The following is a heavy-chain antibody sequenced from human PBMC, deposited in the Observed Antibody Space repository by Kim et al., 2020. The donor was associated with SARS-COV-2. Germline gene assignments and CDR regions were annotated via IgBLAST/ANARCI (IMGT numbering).Heavy chain of an antibody. J-gene: IGHJ4*02. Sequence: PSLKSRVTISVDTSKNQFSLKLSSVTAADTAVYYCARLVSDILTGYYLDYWGQGTLVTVSS. CDR3: ARLVSDILTGYYLDY. V-gene: IGHV4-39*01. D-gene: IGHD3-9*01.